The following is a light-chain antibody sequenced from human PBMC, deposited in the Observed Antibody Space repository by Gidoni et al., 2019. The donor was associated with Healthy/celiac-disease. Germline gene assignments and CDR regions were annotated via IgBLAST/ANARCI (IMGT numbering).Light chain of an antibody. CDR2: WAS. CDR3: QQYYNIPKT. J-gene: IGKJ1*01. CDR1: QSVLYSSNNKNY. V-gene: IGKV4-1*01. Sequence: DIVMTQSPDSLAVSLGERATINCKSSQSVLYSSNNKNYLAWYQQKPGQPPKLLIYWASTRESGVPDRFSGSGSGTDFTLTISSLQAEDVAVYYCQQYYNIPKTFXQXTKVEIK.